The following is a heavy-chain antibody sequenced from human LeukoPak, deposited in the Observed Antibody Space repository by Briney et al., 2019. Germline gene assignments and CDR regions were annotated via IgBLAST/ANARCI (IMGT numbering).Heavy chain of an antibody. CDR1: GDSIRSSSYY. V-gene: IGHV4-39*01. J-gene: IGHJ4*02. CDR3: VRGGGSCCRFDY. Sequence: ASETLSLTCTVSGDSIRSSSYYWGWIRQPPGKGLEWIGSMYYSGSTYDNPSLKSRVTISVDTSKNQFSLKVSSVTAADTAVYYCVRGGGSCCRFDYWGQGTLVTVSS. D-gene: IGHD2-15*01. CDR2: MYYSGST.